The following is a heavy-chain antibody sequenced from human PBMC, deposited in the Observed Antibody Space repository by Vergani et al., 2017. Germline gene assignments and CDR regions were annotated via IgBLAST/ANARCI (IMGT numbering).Heavy chain of an antibody. CDR2: INHSGST. D-gene: IGHD1-7*01. Sequence: QVQLQQGGAGLLKPSETLSLTCAVYGGSFSGYYWSWIRQPPGKGLEWSGEINHSGSTNYNPSLKSRVTISVDTSKNQFSLKLSSVTAADTAVYYCARGPWNYLHLYDYWGQGTLVTVSS. CDR3: ARGPWNYLHLYDY. V-gene: IGHV4-34*01. CDR1: GGSFSGYY. J-gene: IGHJ4*02.